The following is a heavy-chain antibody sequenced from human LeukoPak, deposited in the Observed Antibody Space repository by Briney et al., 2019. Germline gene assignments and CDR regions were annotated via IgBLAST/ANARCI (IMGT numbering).Heavy chain of an antibody. D-gene: IGHD3-3*01. CDR1: GFTFSSYA. CDR2: ISGSGGST. Sequence: GSLRLSCEASGFTFSSYAMSWVRQAPGKGLEWVSAISGSGGSTYYADSVKGRFTISRDNSKNTLYLQMNSLRAEDTAVYYCAKGLSDFWSGYYGYFDYWGQGTLVTVSS. J-gene: IGHJ4*02. CDR3: AKGLSDFWSGYYGYFDY. V-gene: IGHV3-23*01.